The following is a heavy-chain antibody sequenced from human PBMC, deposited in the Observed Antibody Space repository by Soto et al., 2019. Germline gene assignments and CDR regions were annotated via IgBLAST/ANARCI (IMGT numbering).Heavy chain of an antibody. CDR1: GYTFTSYG. J-gene: IGHJ4*02. Sequence: ASVKVSCKASGYTFTSYGTSWVRQAPGQGLEWMGWISAYNGNTNYAQKLQGRVTMTTDTSTSTAYMELRSLRSDDTAVYYCARELLDCSSTSCYVVDYWGQGTLVNVSS. CDR3: ARELLDCSSTSCYVVDY. D-gene: IGHD2-2*01. CDR2: ISAYNGNT. V-gene: IGHV1-18*01.